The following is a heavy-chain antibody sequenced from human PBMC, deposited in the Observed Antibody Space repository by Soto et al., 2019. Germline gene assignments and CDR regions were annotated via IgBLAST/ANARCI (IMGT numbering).Heavy chain of an antibody. J-gene: IGHJ4*02. CDR2: IKQDGSEK. Sequence: GGSLRLSCAASGFTFGHYWMSWVRQAPGKGLEWLANIKQDGSEKYSVDSVRGRFTISRDNARDSLYLQMNSLRVEDTAVYYCARGHDSNWDHCFDYWGQGALVTVSS. CDR3: ARGHDSNWDHCFDY. D-gene: IGHD4-4*01. CDR1: GFTFGHYW. V-gene: IGHV3-7*01.